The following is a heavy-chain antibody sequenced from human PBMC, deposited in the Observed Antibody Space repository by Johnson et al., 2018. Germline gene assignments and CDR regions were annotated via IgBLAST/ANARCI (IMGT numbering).Heavy chain of an antibody. CDR2: ISYDGSNK. CDR3: AKDRYSSGREYFQH. J-gene: IGHJ1*01. V-gene: IGHV3-30*18. D-gene: IGHD6-19*01. CDR1: GFTFSSYG. Sequence: QVQLVESGGGVVQPGRSLRLSCAASGFTFSSYGMHWVRQAPGKGLEGVAVISYDGSNKYYADSVKGRFTISRDNSKNTLYLQMNSLRAEDTAVYYCAKDRYSSGREYFQHWGQGTLVTVSS.